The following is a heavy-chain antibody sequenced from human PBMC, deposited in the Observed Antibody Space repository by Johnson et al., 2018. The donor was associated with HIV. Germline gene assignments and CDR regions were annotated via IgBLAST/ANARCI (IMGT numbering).Heavy chain of an antibody. CDR3: ATFGGGSFHAFDI. D-gene: IGHD1-26*01. CDR1: GFTFSDYY. CDR2: IKSKTDGGTT. V-gene: IGHV3-15*01. J-gene: IGHJ3*02. Sequence: VQLVESGGGLVKPGGSLRLSCAASGFTFSDYYMSWIRQAPGKGLEWVGRIKSKTDGGTTDYAAPVKGRFTISRDDSKNTLYLQMNSLKTEDTAVYYCATFGGGSFHAFDIWGQGTMVTVSS.